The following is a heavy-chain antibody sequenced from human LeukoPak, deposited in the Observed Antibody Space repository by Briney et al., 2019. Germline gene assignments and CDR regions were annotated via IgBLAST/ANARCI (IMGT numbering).Heavy chain of an antibody. Sequence: PSETLSLTCAVSGASLSGYYWTWVRQPPGKGLEYIGEINHTGSTKYTPSIRSRATMSVDTSKKHLSLKLSSVTAADKAVYYWAICVGEGLYWGQGTLVTVSS. D-gene: IGHD2-21*01. CDR2: INHTGST. V-gene: IGHV4-34*01. CDR1: GASLSGYY. CDR3: AICVGEGLY. J-gene: IGHJ4*02.